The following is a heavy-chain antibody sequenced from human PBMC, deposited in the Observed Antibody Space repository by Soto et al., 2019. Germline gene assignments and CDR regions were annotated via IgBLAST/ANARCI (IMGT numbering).Heavy chain of an antibody. V-gene: IGHV3-21*01. D-gene: IGHD6-19*01. CDR3: ARVGAVAGTSNFAF. Sequence: PGGSLRLSCAASGFTFSSYRMNWVRQAPGKGLEWVSSISSSSSYIYYADSVKGRFTISRDNAKNSLYLQMNSLRDEDTAVYYCARVGAVAGTSNFAFMGQGTLVSLSS. J-gene: IGHJ4*02. CDR1: GFTFSSYR. CDR2: ISSSSSYI.